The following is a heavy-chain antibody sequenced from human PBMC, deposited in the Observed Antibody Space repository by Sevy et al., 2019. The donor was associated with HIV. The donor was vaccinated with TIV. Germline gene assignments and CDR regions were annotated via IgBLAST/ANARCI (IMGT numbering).Heavy chain of an antibody. Sequence: GSLRLSCAASGFSLSDHAVSWVRQTPGKGLEWLAVISYNGRNQYYTDSVKGRFTISKDDSKNTLYLQLNSLRAEDTAVYYCARFVGYCSGGRCSIIDFWGQGTLVTVSS. CDR1: GFSLSDHA. J-gene: IGHJ4*02. D-gene: IGHD2-15*01. CDR2: ISYNGRNQ. V-gene: IGHV3-30*04. CDR3: ARFVGYCSGGRCSIIDF.